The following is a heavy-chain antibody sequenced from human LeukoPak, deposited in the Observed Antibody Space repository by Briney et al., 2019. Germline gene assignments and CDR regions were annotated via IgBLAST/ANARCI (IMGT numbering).Heavy chain of an antibody. V-gene: IGHV1-18*01. CDR3: ARSLGDSSGYYPLPFDY. Sequence: ASVKVSCKASGYTFSNYGITWVRQAPGQGLEWMGWISGYNGNTNFAQKLQGRVSMTTDTSTYTSDMELRSLRSDDTAVYYCARSLGDSSGYYPLPFDYWGQGTLVFVSS. CDR1: GYTFSNYG. D-gene: IGHD3-22*01. CDR2: ISGYNGNT. J-gene: IGHJ4*02.